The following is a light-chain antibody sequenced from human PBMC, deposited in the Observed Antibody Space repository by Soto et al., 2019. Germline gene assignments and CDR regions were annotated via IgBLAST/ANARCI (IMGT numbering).Light chain of an antibody. CDR2: DAS. J-gene: IGKJ2*01. CDR1: QSVSSNY. Sequence: EIVLTQSPATLSLSPGERATLSCGASQSVSSNYIAWYQQKPGLAPRLLIYDASSRATVIPDRFGGSGSGTDFTLTISRLEPEDFAVYYCQQYGDSPLTFGQGTKLEI. V-gene: IGKV3D-20*01. CDR3: QQYGDSPLT.